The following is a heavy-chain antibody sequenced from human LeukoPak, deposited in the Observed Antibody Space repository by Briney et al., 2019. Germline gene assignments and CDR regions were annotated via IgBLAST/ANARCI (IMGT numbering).Heavy chain of an antibody. CDR2: IKQDGSEK. V-gene: IGHV3-7*03. J-gene: IGHJ5*02. D-gene: IGHD6-13*01. CDR3: AKLTGYSSSWYTPNWFDP. Sequence: GGSLRLSCAASGFTFSSYWMSWVRQAPGKGREWVAKIKQDGSEKYYVDSVKGRFTISRDNAKNSLYLQMNSLRAEDTAVYYCAKLTGYSSSWYTPNWFDPWGQGTLVTVSS. CDR1: GFTFSSYW.